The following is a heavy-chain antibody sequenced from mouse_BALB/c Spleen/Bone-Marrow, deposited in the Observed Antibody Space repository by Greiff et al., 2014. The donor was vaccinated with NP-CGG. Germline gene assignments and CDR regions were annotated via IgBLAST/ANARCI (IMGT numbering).Heavy chain of an antibody. CDR2: ILPGSGST. J-gene: IGHJ2*01. CDR3: ARRGLRRGYYFDD. V-gene: IGHV1-9*01. D-gene: IGHD2-4*01. CDR1: GYTFSSYW. Sequence: VQRVESGAELMKPGASVKIPCKATGYTFSSYWIEWVKQRPGHGLEWIGEILPGSGSTNYNEKFKGKATFTADTSSNTAYMQLSSLTSEDSAVYYCARRGLRRGYYFDDWGQGTTLTVSS.